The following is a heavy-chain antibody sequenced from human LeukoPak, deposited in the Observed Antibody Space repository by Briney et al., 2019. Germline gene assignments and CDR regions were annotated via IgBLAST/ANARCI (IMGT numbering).Heavy chain of an antibody. J-gene: IGHJ4*02. CDR1: GYTFTGYY. CDR2: INPNSGGT. D-gene: IGHD3-10*01. CDR3: ARKMGGYGSGSYYTY. V-gene: IGHV1-2*02. Sequence: ASVKVSCKASGYTFTGYYMHWVRQAPGQGLEWMGWINPNSGGTNYAQKFQGRVTMTRDTSISTAYMELNSLRAEDTAVYYCARKMGGYGSGSYYTYWGQGTLVTVSS.